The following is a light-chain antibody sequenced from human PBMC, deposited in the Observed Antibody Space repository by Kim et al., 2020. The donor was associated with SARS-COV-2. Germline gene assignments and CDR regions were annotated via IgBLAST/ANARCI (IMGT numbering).Light chain of an antibody. CDR1: KLGDKY. CDR3: QAWDSSTVV. J-gene: IGLJ2*01. V-gene: IGLV3-1*01. CDR2: QDS. Sequence: SVCPGQTASITCSGDKLGDKYACWYQQKPGQSPVLVIYQDSKRPSGIPERFSGSNSGNTATLTISGTQAMDEADYYCQAWDSSTVVFGGGTKVTVL.